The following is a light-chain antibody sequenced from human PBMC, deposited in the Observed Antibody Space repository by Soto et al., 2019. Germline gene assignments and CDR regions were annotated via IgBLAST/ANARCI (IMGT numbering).Light chain of an antibody. Sequence: DIQMTQSPSAMSASVGDRVIITCRSSQAISNYLAWFQQKPGQAPKRLIYAASTLQSGVPSRFSGSGSGTDFNLTINSLQPEDFAVYYCQQYATSPLTFGGGTKVDIK. CDR1: QAISNY. CDR3: QQYATSPLT. CDR2: AAS. J-gene: IGKJ4*01. V-gene: IGKV1-17*03.